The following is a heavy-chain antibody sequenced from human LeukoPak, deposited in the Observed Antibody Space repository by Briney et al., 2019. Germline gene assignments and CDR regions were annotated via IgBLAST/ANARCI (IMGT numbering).Heavy chain of an antibody. CDR1: NGSITTSGYY. CDR2: IYYSGST. CDR3: ARLRYYDFWSGSPRCYMDV. Sequence: SETLSLTCTVSNGSITTSGYYWCWIRQPPGKGLEWIGSIYYSGSTYYNPSLKSRVTISVDTSKSQFSLKLSSVTAADTAVYYCARLRYYDFWSGSPRCYMDVWGKGTTVTVSS. J-gene: IGHJ6*03. D-gene: IGHD3-3*01. V-gene: IGHV4-39*01.